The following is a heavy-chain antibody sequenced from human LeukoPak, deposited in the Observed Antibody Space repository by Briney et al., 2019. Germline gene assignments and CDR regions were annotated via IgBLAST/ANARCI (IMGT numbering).Heavy chain of an antibody. CDR1: GGSISSGGYY. V-gene: IGHV4-31*03. CDR2: IYYSGST. J-gene: IGHJ4*02. CDR3: ARETHYDFWSGRGYYFDY. D-gene: IGHD3-3*01. Sequence: PSQTLSLTCTVSGGSISSGGYYWSWIRQHPGKGLEWIGYIYYSGSTYYNPSLKSRVTISVDTSKNQFSLKLSSVTAADTAVYYCARETHYDFWSGRGYYFDYWGQGTLVTVSS.